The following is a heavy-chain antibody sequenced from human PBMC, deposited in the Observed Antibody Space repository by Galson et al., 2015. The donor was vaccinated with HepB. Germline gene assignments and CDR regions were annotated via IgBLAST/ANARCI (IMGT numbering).Heavy chain of an antibody. CDR3: AKTRYGGSGKPYYFDY. CDR2: ISSDARNQ. D-gene: IGHD4-23*01. Sequence: SLRLSCATSRFTFDNYGMSWVRQAPQAPGKGLEWVSSISSDARNQYYADSLRGRYSISRDNSQSTLYLQMNSLRAEDTAVYYCAKTRYGGSGKPYYFDYWGQGTLVTVSS. CDR1: RFTFDNYG. J-gene: IGHJ4*02. V-gene: IGHV3-23*01.